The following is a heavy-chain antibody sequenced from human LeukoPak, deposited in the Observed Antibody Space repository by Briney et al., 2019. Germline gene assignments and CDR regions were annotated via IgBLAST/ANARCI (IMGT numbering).Heavy chain of an antibody. CDR2: ISSSSSYI. J-gene: IGHJ6*03. CDR3: ARIQLHSYYYYMDV. V-gene: IGHV3-21*01. Sequence: PGGSLRLSCAASGFTFSTYSMNWVRQAPGEGLEWVSSISSSSSYIYYADSLKGRFTISRDNAKNSLYLQMNSLRAEATAVSYCARIQLHSYYYYMDVWGKGTTVTVSS. D-gene: IGHD2-2*01. CDR1: GFTFSTYS.